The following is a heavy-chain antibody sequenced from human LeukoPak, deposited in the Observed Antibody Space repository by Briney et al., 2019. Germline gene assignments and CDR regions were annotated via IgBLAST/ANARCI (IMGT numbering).Heavy chain of an antibody. CDR3: AKGGYYYDSSGPDAFDI. D-gene: IGHD3-22*01. V-gene: IGHV3-30*18. J-gene: IGHJ3*02. CDR2: ISYDGSNK. CDR1: GLTFSSYG. Sequence: GGSLRLSCAASGLTFSSYGMHWVRQAPGKGLEWVAVISYDGSNKYYADSVKGRFTISRDNSKNTLYLQMNSLRAEDTAVYYCAKGGYYYDSSGPDAFDIWGQGTMVTVSS.